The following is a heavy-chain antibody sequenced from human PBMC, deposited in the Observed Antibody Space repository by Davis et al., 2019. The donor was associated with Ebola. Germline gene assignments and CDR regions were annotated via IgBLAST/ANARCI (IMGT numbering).Heavy chain of an antibody. CDR2: INPSGGST. D-gene: IGHD3-10*01. CDR3: ARAPTWSQINYYCFDD. J-gene: IGHJ4*02. CDR1: GYTFTSYY. Sequence: ASVKVSCKASGYTFTSYYMHWVRQAPGQGFEWMGIINPSGGSTSYAQKFQGRVTMTRDTSTSTVYMELSSLRSEDTAVYYCARAPTWSQINYYCFDDWGQGTLVTVSS. V-gene: IGHV1-46*01.